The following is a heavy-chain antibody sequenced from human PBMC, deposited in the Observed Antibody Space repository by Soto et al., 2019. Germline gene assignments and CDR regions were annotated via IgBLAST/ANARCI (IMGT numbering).Heavy chain of an antibody. Sequence: ASVKVSCKASGGTFAKYDINWVRQAPGQGLEWMGGIIPIFGTTNYAEKFQDRVTITADESTSTAYMELRSLTSEDTAVYYCARLGCSNGVCYKFDQWGQGTMVTVYS. J-gene: IGHJ5*02. V-gene: IGHV1-69*13. CDR1: GGTFAKYD. D-gene: IGHD2-8*01. CDR2: IIPIFGTT. CDR3: ARLGCSNGVCYKFDQ.